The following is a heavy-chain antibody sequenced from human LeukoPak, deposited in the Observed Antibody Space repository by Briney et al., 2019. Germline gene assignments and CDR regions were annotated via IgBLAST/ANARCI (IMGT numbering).Heavy chain of an antibody. Sequence: SETLSLTCTVSGGSISSSSYYWGWIRQPPGKGLEWIGSIYYSGSTYYNPSLKSRVTISVDTSKNQFSLKLSSVTAADTAVYYCARRLYYYDSSGYYYVVFDPWGQETLVTVSS. J-gene: IGHJ5*02. D-gene: IGHD3-22*01. CDR3: ARRLYYYDSSGYYYVVFDP. CDR1: GGSISSSSYY. V-gene: IGHV4-39*01. CDR2: IYYSGST.